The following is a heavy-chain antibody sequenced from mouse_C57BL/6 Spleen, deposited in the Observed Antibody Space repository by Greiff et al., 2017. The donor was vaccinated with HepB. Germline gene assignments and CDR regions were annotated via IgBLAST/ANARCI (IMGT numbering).Heavy chain of an antibody. CDR3: ARWDYGSSRGYFDY. J-gene: IGHJ2*01. CDR1: GYSFTSYY. V-gene: IGHV1-66*01. CDR2: IYPGSGNT. D-gene: IGHD1-1*01. Sequence: VKLVESGPELVKPGASVKISCKASGYSFTSYYIHWVKQRPGQGLEWIGWIYPGSGNTKYNEKFKGKATLTADTSSSTAYMQLSSLTSEDSAVYYCARWDYGSSRGYFDYWGQGTTLTVSS.